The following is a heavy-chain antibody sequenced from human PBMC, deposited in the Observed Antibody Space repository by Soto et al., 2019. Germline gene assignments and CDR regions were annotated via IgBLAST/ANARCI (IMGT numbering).Heavy chain of an antibody. D-gene: IGHD3-10*01. CDR1: GGSFSGYY. Sequence: PSETLSLTCAVYGGSFSGYYWSWIRQSPGKGLEWIGEINHSGSTNYNPSLKSRVTISVDASKNQFSLDLNSVTPADTVMYYCARGFNYYGSATPALDVWGRGTTVTVSS. CDR2: INHSGST. CDR3: ARGFNYYGSATPALDV. J-gene: IGHJ6*04. V-gene: IGHV4-34*01.